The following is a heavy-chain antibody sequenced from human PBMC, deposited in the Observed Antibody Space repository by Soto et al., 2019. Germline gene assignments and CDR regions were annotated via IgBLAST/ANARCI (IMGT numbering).Heavy chain of an antibody. D-gene: IGHD2-15*01. CDR2: IYYSGST. Sequence: NPSETLSLTCTVSGGSISSGGYYWSWIRQHPGKGLEWIGYIYYSGSTYYNPSLKSRVTISVDTSKNQFSLKLSSVTAADTAVYYCARDRCSGGSCLYGMDVWGQGTTVTVSS. CDR3: ARDRCSGGSCLYGMDV. J-gene: IGHJ6*02. CDR1: GGSISSGGYY. V-gene: IGHV4-31*03.